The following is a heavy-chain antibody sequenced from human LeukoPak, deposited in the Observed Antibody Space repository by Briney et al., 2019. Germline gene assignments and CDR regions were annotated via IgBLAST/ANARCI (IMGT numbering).Heavy chain of an antibody. CDR2: IWHDGSNK. J-gene: IGHJ6*02. CDR1: GFTFSSYG. V-gene: IGHV3-33*01. D-gene: IGHD6-19*01. CDR3: ARERVTGTSYYYYYGMDV. Sequence: PGGSLRLSCAASGFTFSSYGMHWVRQASGKGLEWVAVIWHDGSNKYYAASLKGRFTISRDNSKNTLYLQMNSLRAEDTAVYYCARERVTGTSYYYYYGMDVWGQGTTVTVSS.